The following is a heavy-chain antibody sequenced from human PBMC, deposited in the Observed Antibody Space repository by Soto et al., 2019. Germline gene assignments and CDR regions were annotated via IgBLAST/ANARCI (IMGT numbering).Heavy chain of an antibody. D-gene: IGHD1-26*01. CDR2: ISSSSSYI. Sequence: GGSLRLSCAASGFTFSSYSMNWVRQAPGKGLEWVSSISSSSSYIYYADSVKGRFTISRDNAKNSLYLQMNSLRAEDTAVYYCARDMGKWELLGANAFDIWGQGTMVTVSS. CDR3: ARDMGKWELLGANAFDI. V-gene: IGHV3-21*01. CDR1: GFTFSSYS. J-gene: IGHJ3*02.